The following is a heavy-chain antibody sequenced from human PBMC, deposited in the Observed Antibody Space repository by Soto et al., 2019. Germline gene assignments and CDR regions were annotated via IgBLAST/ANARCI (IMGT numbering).Heavy chain of an antibody. CDR1: GFTFSSYA. CDR2: ISGSGGST. Sequence: GGSLRLSCAASGFTFSSYAMSWVRQAPGKGLEWVSAISGSGGSTYYADSVKGRFTISRDNSKNTLYLQMNSLRAEDTAVYYCAKQHLDDYGDYGDAFDIWGQGTMVTVSS. J-gene: IGHJ3*02. D-gene: IGHD4-17*01. CDR3: AKQHLDDYGDYGDAFDI. V-gene: IGHV3-23*01.